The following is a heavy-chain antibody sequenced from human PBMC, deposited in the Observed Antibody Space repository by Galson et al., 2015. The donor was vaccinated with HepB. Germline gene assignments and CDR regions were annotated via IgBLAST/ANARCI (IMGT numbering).Heavy chain of an antibody. Sequence: SLRLSCAASGFTFSSYAMSWVRQAPGKGLEWVSAISGSGGSTYYADSVKGRFTISRDNSKNTLYLQMNSLRAEDTAVYYCAKDRGYNWNPRGYAFDIWGQGTMVTVSS. J-gene: IGHJ3*02. CDR3: AKDRGYNWNPRGYAFDI. V-gene: IGHV3-23*01. CDR2: ISGSGGST. D-gene: IGHD1-20*01. CDR1: GFTFSSYA.